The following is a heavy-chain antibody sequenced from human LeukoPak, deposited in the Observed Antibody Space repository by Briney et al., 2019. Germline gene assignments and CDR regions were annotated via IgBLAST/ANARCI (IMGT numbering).Heavy chain of an antibody. D-gene: IGHD3-3*01. Sequence: SQTLSLTCTVSDDSISIVGYHWSWIRQPPGKGLEWIGYIYHSGTTYYNPSLKSRVTISIDRSKNQFSLKLSSVTAADTAVYFCARVYDVLSGYLSFDHWGQGILVTVSP. CDR1: DDSISIVGYH. J-gene: IGHJ4*02. CDR3: ARVYDVLSGYLSFDH. V-gene: IGHV4-30-2*01. CDR2: IYHSGTT.